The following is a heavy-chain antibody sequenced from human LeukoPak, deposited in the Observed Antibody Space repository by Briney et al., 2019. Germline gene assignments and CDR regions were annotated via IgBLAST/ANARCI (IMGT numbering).Heavy chain of an antibody. D-gene: IGHD5-24*01. CDR3: ARHIGAYNPNFVN. CDR1: GDSITSFY. Sequence: SETLSLTCAVSGDSITSFYWSWIRQPPGKGLEWIGYISYSGSTKYNPSPTSRVTISVDTSKSQFSMKLSSITAADTALYYCARHIGAYNPNFVNWGQGTLVTVSS. V-gene: IGHV4-59*08. CDR2: ISYSGST. J-gene: IGHJ4*02.